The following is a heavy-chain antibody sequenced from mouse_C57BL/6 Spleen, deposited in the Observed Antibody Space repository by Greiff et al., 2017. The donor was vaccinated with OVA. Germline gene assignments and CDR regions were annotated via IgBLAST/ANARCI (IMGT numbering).Heavy chain of an antibody. V-gene: IGHV1-82*01. CDR3: ARGGWDVGY. D-gene: IGHD4-1*01. CDR1: GYAFSSSW. Sequence: VKLQESGPELVKPGASVKISCKASGYAFSSSWMNWVKQRPGKGLEWIGRIYPGDGDTNYNGKFKGKATLTADKSSSTAYMQLSSLTSEDSAVYFCARGGWDVGYWGQGTTLTVSS. CDR2: IYPGDGDT. J-gene: IGHJ2*01.